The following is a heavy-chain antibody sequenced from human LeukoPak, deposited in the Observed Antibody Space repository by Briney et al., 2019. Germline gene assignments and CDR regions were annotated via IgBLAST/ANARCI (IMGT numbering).Heavy chain of an antibody. CDR3: TRDRLFSEETTMINIDY. Sequence: GGSLRLSCAASGFTFSDYYMSWIRQAPGKGLAWVSYISNSDSYTNYADSVRGRFTISRNNAKNSLYLQMNSLRAEDTAVYYCTRDRLFSEETTMINIDYWGQGTLDTVSS. J-gene: IGHJ4*02. CDR1: GFTFSDYY. D-gene: IGHD5-18*01. V-gene: IGHV3-11*06. CDR2: ISNSDSYT.